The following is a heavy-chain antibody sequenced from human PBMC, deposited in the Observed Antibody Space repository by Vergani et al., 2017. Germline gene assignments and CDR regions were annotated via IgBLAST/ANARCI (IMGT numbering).Heavy chain of an antibody. Sequence: VQLLESGGGLVQPGGSLRLSCAASGFTFSSYAMSWVRQAPGKGLEWVAVISHDGSNKYYVDSVKGRFIISRDNSKNTLYLQMNSLRADDTAVYYCAKAWNYGGNSYFDYWGQGTLVTVSS. CDR3: AKAWNYGGNSYFDY. CDR2: ISHDGSNK. D-gene: IGHD4-23*01. V-gene: IGHV3-30*18. J-gene: IGHJ4*02. CDR1: GFTFSSYA.